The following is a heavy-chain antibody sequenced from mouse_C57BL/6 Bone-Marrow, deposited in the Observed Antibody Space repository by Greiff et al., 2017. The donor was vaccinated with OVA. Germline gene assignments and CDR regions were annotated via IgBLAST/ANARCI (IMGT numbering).Heavy chain of an antibody. V-gene: IGHV1-82*01. J-gene: IGHJ2*01. CDR2: IYPGDGDT. D-gene: IGHD1-1*01. CDR1: GYAFSSSW. Sequence: QVQLQQSGPELVKPGASVKISCKASGYAFSSSWMNWVKQRPGKGLEWIGRIYPGDGDTNYNGKFKGKATLTADKSSSTAYMQLSSLTSEDSAVYFCARGVWITTGDFDYWGQGTTLTVSS. CDR3: ARGVWITTGDFDY.